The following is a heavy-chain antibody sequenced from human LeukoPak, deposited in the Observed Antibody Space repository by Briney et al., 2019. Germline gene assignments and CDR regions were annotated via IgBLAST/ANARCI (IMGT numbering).Heavy chain of an antibody. D-gene: IGHD6-19*01. J-gene: IGHJ4*02. Sequence: GGSLRLSCAASGFTFSSYAVHWVRQAPGKGLEWVSYISSSSSTIYYADSVKGRFTISRDNAKNSLYLQMNSLRAEDTAVYYCARETAYSSGRGPDYWGQGTLVTVSS. CDR1: GFTFSSYA. V-gene: IGHV3-48*01. CDR3: ARETAYSSGRGPDY. CDR2: ISSSSSTI.